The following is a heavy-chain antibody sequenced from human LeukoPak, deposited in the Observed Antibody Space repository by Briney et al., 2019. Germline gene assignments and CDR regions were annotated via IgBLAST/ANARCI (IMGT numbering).Heavy chain of an antibody. Sequence: PSETLSLTCAVYGGSFSGYYWSWIRQPPGKGLEWIGEINHSGSTNYNPSLKSRVTISVDTSKNQFSLELSSVTAADTAVYYCARGVRYYYGSGSSINDYWGQGTLVTVSS. D-gene: IGHD3-10*01. CDR3: ARGVRYYYGSGSSINDY. CDR1: GGSFSGYY. CDR2: INHSGST. V-gene: IGHV4-34*01. J-gene: IGHJ4*02.